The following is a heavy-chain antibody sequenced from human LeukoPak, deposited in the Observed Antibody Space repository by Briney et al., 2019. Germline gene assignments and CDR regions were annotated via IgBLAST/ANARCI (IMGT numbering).Heavy chain of an antibody. CDR3: ARGRNVDTSMVNDY. Sequence: PGGSLRLSCAASGFTFSSYGMHWVRQAPGKGLEWVAVISYDGSNKYYADSVKGRFTISRDNSKNTVYLQMNSLRGEDTAVYYCARGRNVDTSMVNDYWGQGTLVTVSS. CDR2: ISYDGSNK. V-gene: IGHV3-30*03. J-gene: IGHJ4*02. CDR1: GFTFSSYG. D-gene: IGHD5-18*01.